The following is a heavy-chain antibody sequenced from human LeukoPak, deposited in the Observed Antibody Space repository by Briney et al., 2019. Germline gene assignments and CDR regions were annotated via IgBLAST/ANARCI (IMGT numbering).Heavy chain of an antibody. J-gene: IGHJ5*02. Sequence: SVKVSCKASGGTFSSYAISWVRQAPGQGLEWMGGIIPIFGTANYAQKFQGRVTITADESTSTAYMELSSLRSEDTAVYYCAAQVPSSWYLNWFDPWGQGTLVTVSS. CDR3: AAQVPSSWYLNWFDP. D-gene: IGHD6-13*01. CDR2: IIPIFGTA. CDR1: GGTFSSYA. V-gene: IGHV1-69*13.